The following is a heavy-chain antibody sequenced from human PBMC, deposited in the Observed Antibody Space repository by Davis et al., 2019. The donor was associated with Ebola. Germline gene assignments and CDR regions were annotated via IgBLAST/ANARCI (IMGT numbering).Heavy chain of an antibody. J-gene: IGHJ4*02. D-gene: IGHD1-26*01. CDR1: GFTFSSYC. CDR3: AKEGLVAGATELFDY. CDR2: ISYDGSNK. Sequence: GESLKISCAASGFTFSSYCMHWVRQAPGKGLEWVAVISYDGSNKYYADSVKGRFTISRDNSKNTLYLQMNSLRAEDTAVYYCAKEGLVAGATELFDYWGQGTLVTVSS. V-gene: IGHV3-30*18.